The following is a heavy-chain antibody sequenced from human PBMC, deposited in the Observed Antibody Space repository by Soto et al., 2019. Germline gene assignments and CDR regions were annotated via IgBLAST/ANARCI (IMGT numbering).Heavy chain of an antibody. CDR2: IFPSDSDT. Sequence: GESLKISCKGSGYTFSAYWIAWVHQMPGKGLEWMGLIFPSDSDTRYSPSFQGQVTISVDKSISTAYLQWSSLKASDTAIYYCARQYVSVPTIPMLSYDFWGQGTLDTVSS. J-gene: IGHJ4*02. V-gene: IGHV5-51*07. CDR1: GYTFSAYW. D-gene: IGHD5-12*01. CDR3: ARQYVSVPTIPMLSYDF.